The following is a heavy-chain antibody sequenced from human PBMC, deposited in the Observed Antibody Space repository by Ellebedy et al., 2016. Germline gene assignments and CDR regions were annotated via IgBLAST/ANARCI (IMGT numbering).Heavy chain of an antibody. D-gene: IGHD6-19*01. J-gene: IGHJ6*02. CDR3: ARHDSSGWEGLGYYYYGMDV. V-gene: IGHV4-59*01. CDR1: GGSISSYY. CDR2: IYYSGST. Sequence: SETLSLXXTVSGGSISSYYWSWIRQPPGKGLEWIGYIYYSGSTNYNPSLKSRVTISVDTSKNQFSLKLSSVTAADTAVYYCARHDSSGWEGLGYYYYGMDVWGQGTTVTVSS.